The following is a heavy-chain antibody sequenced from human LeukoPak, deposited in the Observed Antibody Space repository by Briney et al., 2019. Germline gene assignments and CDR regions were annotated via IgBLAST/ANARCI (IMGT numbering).Heavy chain of an antibody. Sequence: GGSLRLSCAASGLTFSSYGMHWVRHAPGKGLEWVAVISYDGSNKYYADSVKGRFTISRDNSKNTLYLQMNSLRAEDTAVYYCASSYGSGSYYNPAGSWGQGTLVTVSS. D-gene: IGHD3-10*01. J-gene: IGHJ4*02. V-gene: IGHV3-30*03. CDR3: ASSYGSGSYYNPAGS. CDR2: ISYDGSNK. CDR1: GLTFSSYG.